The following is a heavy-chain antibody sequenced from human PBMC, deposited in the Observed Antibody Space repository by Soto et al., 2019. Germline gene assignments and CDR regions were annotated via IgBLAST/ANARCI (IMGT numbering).Heavy chain of an antibody. CDR1: GFTFSSYA. J-gene: IGHJ4*02. D-gene: IGHD3-3*01. CDR2: ISGSGGST. V-gene: IGHV3-23*01. Sequence: GGSLRLPCAASGFTFSSYAMSWVRQAPGKGLEWVSAISGSGGSTYYADSVKGRFTISRDNSKNTLYLQMNSLRAEDTAVYYCAKDYDFWSGYPLFDYWGQGTLVTVSP. CDR3: AKDYDFWSGYPLFDY.